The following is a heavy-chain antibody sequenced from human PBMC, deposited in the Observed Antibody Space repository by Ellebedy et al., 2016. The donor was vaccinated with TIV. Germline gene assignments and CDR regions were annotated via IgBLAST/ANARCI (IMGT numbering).Heavy chain of an antibody. Sequence: MPSETLSLTCAISGDSVSSNRAAWNWIRQSPSRGLEWLGRTYYMSKWYTDYAVSVKGRMTISPDTSKNQFSLQLNSLTPGETAIYYCAKSPIATRLIDYWGQGILVTVSS. J-gene: IGHJ4*02. CDR3: AKSPIATRLIDY. CDR2: TYYMSKWYT. V-gene: IGHV6-1*01. CDR1: GDSVSSNRAA. D-gene: IGHD6-6*01.